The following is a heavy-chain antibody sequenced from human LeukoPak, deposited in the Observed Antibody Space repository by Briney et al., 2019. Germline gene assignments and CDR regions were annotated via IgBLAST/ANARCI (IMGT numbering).Heavy chain of an antibody. CDR3: ATHAPFRQWLVPTPDDAFDI. J-gene: IGHJ3*02. Sequence: SETLSLTCTVSGGSISSYYWSWIRQPPGKGLEWIGYIYYSGSTNYNPSLKSRVTISVDTSKNKFSLQLSSVTAADTAVYYCATHAPFRQWLVPTPDDAFDIWGQGQWSPSLQ. D-gene: IGHD6-19*01. CDR2: IYYSGST. CDR1: GGSISSYY. V-gene: IGHV4-59*08.